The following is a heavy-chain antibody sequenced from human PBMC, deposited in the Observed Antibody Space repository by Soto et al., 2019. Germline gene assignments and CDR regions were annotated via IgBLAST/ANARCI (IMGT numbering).Heavy chain of an antibody. CDR3: ARDGWAVVQAAEWYYYYGMDV. J-gene: IGHJ6*02. D-gene: IGHD2-2*01. V-gene: IGHV1-18*04. CDR2: IRAYNGNT. CDR1: GYTFTSYG. Sequence: ASVKVSCKASGYTFTSYGISWVRQAPGQGLEWRGRIRAYNGNTKYAQKPQGRVTMTTDTSPSTAYMELRSLRSDDTAVYYCARDGWAVVQAAEWYYYYGMDVWCQGATGTVS.